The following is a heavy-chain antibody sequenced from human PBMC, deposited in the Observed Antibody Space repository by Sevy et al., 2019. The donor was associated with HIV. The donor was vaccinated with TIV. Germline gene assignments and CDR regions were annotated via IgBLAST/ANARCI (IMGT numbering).Heavy chain of an antibody. CDR3: AKDGYYYYYYMDV. V-gene: IGHV3-23*01. CDR2: ISGSGGST. CDR1: GFTFSSYA. J-gene: IGHJ6*03. Sequence: GGSLRLSCAASGFTFSSYAMSWVRQTPGKGLEWVSAISGSGGSTYYADSVKGRFTISRDNSKNTLYLQMNSLRAEDTAVYYCAKDGYYYYYYMDVWGKGTTVTVSS.